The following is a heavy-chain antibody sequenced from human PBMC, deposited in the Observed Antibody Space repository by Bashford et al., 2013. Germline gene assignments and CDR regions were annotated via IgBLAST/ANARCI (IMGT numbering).Heavy chain of an antibody. CDR3: AREDYSKYPLASSDNYSGMDV. V-gene: IGHV4-34*01. CDR2: INHSGST. J-gene: IGHJ6*02. Sequence: SETLSLTCASYGGSFSDYYWSWIRQPPGKGLEWIGEINHSGSTNYNPSLKSRVTISVDTSKNQFSLKVSSVTAADTAVYYCAREDYSKYPLASSDNYSGMDVWGQGTTVTVSS. D-gene: IGHD4-11*01. CDR1: GGSFSDYY.